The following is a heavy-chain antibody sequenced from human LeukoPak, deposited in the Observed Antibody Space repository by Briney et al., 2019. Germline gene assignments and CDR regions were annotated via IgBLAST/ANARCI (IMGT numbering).Heavy chain of an antibody. CDR2: ISIRGVNP. J-gene: IGHJ4*02. Sequence: PGGSLRLSCVVSGFTFNNYAMSWVRQAPGKGLEWVSSISIRGVNPTYADSVKGRFTTSRDNSKNTLYLQMNSLRAEDTAVYYCARSACGGDCYSDYWGQGTLVTVSS. D-gene: IGHD2-21*02. V-gene: IGHV3-23*01. CDR3: ARSACGGDCYSDY. CDR1: GFTFNNYA.